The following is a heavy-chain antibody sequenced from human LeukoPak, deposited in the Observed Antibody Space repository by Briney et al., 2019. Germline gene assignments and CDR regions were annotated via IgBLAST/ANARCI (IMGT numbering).Heavy chain of an antibody. V-gene: IGHV3-7*01. Sequence: GGSLRLSCVVSGFTFNRRWMNWVRQAPGKGLEWVAHINPDGRDTYYVDSVKGRFTISRDNAQNSMYLQMNSLRVEDTAVYYCTSWGDTTAEYFQRWGQGTLVTVSS. CDR2: INPDGRDT. D-gene: IGHD2-21*02. J-gene: IGHJ1*01. CDR1: GFTFNRRW. CDR3: TSWGDTTAEYFQR.